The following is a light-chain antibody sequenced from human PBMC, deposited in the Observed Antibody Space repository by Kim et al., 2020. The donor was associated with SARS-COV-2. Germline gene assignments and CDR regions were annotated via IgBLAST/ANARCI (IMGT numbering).Light chain of an antibody. CDR3: KQYYSTPLT. Sequence: DIVMTQSPDSLAVSLGERATINCKSSQSVLYSSNNKNYLAWYQQKPGQPPKLLIYWASTRESGVPDRFSGSGSGTDFTLTISSLQAEDAAVYYCKQYYSTPLTFGGGTKEDIK. J-gene: IGKJ4*01. CDR1: QSVLYSSNNKNY. V-gene: IGKV4-1*01. CDR2: WAS.